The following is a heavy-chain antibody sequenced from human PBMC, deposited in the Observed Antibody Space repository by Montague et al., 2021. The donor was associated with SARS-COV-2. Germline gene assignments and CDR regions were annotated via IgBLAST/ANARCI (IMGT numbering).Heavy chain of an antibody. J-gene: IGHJ3*02. CDR1: GGSISSYY. D-gene: IGHD3-10*01. CDR2: NNYGGST. V-gene: IGHV4-59*08. Sequence: SETLSLTCTVSGGSISSYYWSWIRQHPGKGLEWIGYNNYGGSTDYNPSLQSRVTISVDKSKNQFSLKLCSVTAADTAVYYCARRGQGTMVRGVIISAFDIWGQGTMVTVSS. CDR3: ARRGQGTMVRGVIISAFDI.